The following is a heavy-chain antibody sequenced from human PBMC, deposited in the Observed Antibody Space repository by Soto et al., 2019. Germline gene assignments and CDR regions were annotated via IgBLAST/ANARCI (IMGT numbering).Heavy chain of an antibody. CDR2: INPSGGST. J-gene: IGHJ6*02. V-gene: IGHV1-46*01. CDR3: ARDGAALPYYYYGMDV. Sequence: ASVKVSCKASGYTFTSYYMHWVRQAPGQGLEWMGIINPSGGSTSYAQKFQGRVTMTRDTSTSTVYMELSRLRSDDTAVYYCARDGAALPYYYYGMDVWGQGTTVTVSS. CDR1: GYTFTSYY. D-gene: IGHD6-6*01.